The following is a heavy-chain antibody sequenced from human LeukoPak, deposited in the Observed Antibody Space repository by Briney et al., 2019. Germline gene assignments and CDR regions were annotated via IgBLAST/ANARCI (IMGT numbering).Heavy chain of an antibody. D-gene: IGHD5-18*01. CDR1: GGSFSGYY. CDR2: INHSGST. Sequence: SETLSLTCAVYGGSFSGYYWSWIRQPPGKGLEWIGEINHSGSTNYNPSLKSRVTISVDTSKNQFSLKLSSVTAADTAVYYCARGPGRVAGYSYGSYYYYYVDVWGKGTTVTVSS. J-gene: IGHJ6*03. CDR3: ARGPGRVAGYSYGSYYYYYVDV. V-gene: IGHV4-34*01.